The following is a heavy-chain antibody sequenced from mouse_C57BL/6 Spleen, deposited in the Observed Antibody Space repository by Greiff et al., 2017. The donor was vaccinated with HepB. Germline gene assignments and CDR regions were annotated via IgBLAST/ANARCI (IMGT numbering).Heavy chain of an antibody. J-gene: IGHJ4*01. Sequence: QVHVKQPGAELVKPGASVKLSCKASGYTFTSYWMHWVKQRPGQGLEWIGMIHPNSGSTNYNEKFKSKATLTVDKSSSTAYMQLSSLTSEDSAVYYCARGRGYSYAMDYWGQGTSVTVSS. CDR2: IHPNSGST. V-gene: IGHV1-64*01. D-gene: IGHD2-3*01. CDR3: ARGRGYSYAMDY. CDR1: GYTFTSYW.